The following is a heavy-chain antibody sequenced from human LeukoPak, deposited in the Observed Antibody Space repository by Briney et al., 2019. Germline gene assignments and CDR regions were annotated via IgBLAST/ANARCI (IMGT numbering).Heavy chain of an antibody. CDR1: GGSISSSSYY. V-gene: IGHV4-39*01. J-gene: IGHJ6*02. Sequence: SETLSLTCTVSGGSISSSSYYWGWIRQPPGKGLEWIGSIYYSGSTYYNPSLKSRVTISVDTSKNQFSLKLSSATAADTAVYYCASERSANVGMDVWGQGTTVTVSS. CDR3: ASERSANVGMDV. CDR2: IYYSGST. D-gene: IGHD2-15*01.